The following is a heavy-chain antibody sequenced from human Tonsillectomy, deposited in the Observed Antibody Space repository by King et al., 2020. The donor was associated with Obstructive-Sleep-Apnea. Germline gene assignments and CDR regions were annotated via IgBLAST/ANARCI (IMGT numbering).Heavy chain of an antibody. CDR1: GGSISSSSYY. D-gene: IGHD6-13*01. CDR2: IYYSGST. V-gene: IGHV4-39*01. CDR3: ARIRSWYYFDY. J-gene: IGHJ4*02. Sequence: QLQESGPGLVKPSETLSLTCTVSGGSISSSSYYWGWIRQPPGKGLEWIGSIYYSGSTYYNPSLKSRVTISVDTSKNQFSLKLSSVTAADTAVYYCARIRSWYYFDYWGQGTLVTVSS.